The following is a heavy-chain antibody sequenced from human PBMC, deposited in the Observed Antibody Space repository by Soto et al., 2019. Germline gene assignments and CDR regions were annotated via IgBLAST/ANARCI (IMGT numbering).Heavy chain of an antibody. CDR2: ISYDGSYR. CDR1: GFTFSNSA. J-gene: IGHJ4*02. CDR3: ARLRFYCCGGSCYGRRLGY. Sequence: GGSLRLSCAASGFTFSNSAMVWDRQAPGKGLERVALISYDGSYRYYAVSVKSRITITPDTSKNQFSLQLNSVTPEDTAVYYCARLRFYCCGGSCYGRRLGYWRQGTLVTVSS. D-gene: IGHD2-15*01. V-gene: IGHV3-30*03.